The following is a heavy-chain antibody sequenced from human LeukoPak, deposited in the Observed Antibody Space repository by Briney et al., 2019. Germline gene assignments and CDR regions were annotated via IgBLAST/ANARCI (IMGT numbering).Heavy chain of an antibody. J-gene: IGHJ4*02. CDR1: GFTFSSYS. CDR2: ISSSSSTI. V-gene: IGHV3-48*01. D-gene: IGHD6-6*01. Sequence: GGSLRLSCAASGFTFSSYSMNWVRQAPGKGLEWVSYISSSSSTIYYADSVKGRFTISRDNAKNSLYLQMNSLRAEDTAVYYCARESIAARESPRGYFDYWGQGTLVTVSS. CDR3: ARESIAARESPRGYFDY.